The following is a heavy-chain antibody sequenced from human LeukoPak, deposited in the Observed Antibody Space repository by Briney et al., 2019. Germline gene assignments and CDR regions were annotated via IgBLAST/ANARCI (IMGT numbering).Heavy chain of an antibody. D-gene: IGHD1-26*01. CDR2: IWYDGRNK. CDR3: AREAFSGSYLEGLGY. V-gene: IGHV3-33*08. Sequence: GGSLRLSCAASGFTFSTYAMRWVRQAPGKGLEWVAVIWYDGRNKFYADSLKGRFTISRDNSKNTLYLQMNSLRAEDTAVYYCAREAFSGSYLEGLGYWGQGTLVTVSS. CDR1: GFTFSTYA. J-gene: IGHJ4*02.